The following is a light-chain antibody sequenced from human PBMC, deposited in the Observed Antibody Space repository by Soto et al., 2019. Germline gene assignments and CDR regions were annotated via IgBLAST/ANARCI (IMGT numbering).Light chain of an antibody. Sequence: VMTQSPVSLPVTLGQPASISCRSSQSLVSSDENTFLSWYHQRPGQSPRRLIYKVSNRDSGVPDRFSGSGSGNDFTLKISRVEAEDLGVYYCMQAALWPYTFGQGTKLEIK. V-gene: IGKV2-30*01. CDR2: KVS. CDR1: QSLVSSDENTF. CDR3: MQAALWPYT. J-gene: IGKJ2*01.